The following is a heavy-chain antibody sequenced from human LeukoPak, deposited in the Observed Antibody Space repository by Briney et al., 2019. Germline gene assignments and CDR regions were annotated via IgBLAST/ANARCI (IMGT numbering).Heavy chain of an antibody. V-gene: IGHV1-69*13. CDR3: ARDLLPQWLVPERNAFDI. Sequence: SVKVSCKASGGTSSSYAISWVRQAPGQGLEWMGGIIPIFGTANYAQKFQGRVTITADESTSTAYMELSSLRSEDTAVYCCARDLLPQWLVPERNAFDIWGQGTMVTVSS. D-gene: IGHD6-19*01. CDR1: GGTSSSYA. J-gene: IGHJ3*02. CDR2: IIPIFGTA.